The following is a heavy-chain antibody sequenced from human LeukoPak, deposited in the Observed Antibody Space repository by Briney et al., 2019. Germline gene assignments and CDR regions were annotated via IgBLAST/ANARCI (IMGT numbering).Heavy chain of an antibody. CDR1: GFTFSHYW. V-gene: IGHV3-7*01. J-gene: IGHJ3*02. CDR3: AREDMWAFDI. Sequence: GGSLTLSCAASGFTFSHYWMSWVRQAPRKGLEWVANIKPDGSDKYYVDSVKGRFTISRDNAKNSLYLQMDSLRAEDTAVYYCAREDMWAFDIWGQGTMVTVSS. CDR2: IKPDGSDK. D-gene: IGHD2-15*01.